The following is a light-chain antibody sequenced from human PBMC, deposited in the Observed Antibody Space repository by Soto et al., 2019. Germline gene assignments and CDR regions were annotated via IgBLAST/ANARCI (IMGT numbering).Light chain of an antibody. Sequence: EIGMTQSPGSLSLSPEERATLSCRASQDVSSSSLAWYQQKPGQAPRLLIYAASNRAAGIPDRFSGSASGADLTLSISRLEPEDFAVYYCHQYGSSPYTFGQGTKLEI. CDR1: QDVSSSS. J-gene: IGKJ2*01. CDR2: AAS. V-gene: IGKV3-20*01. CDR3: HQYGSSPYT.